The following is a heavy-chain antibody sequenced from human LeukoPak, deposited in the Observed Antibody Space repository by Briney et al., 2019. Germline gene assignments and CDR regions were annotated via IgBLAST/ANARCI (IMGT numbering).Heavy chain of an antibody. V-gene: IGHV3-33*01. CDR1: GFTFSSYG. Sequence: QPGGSLRLSCAASGFTFSSYGMPWVRQAPGKGLEWVAVIWYDGSNKYYADSVKGRFTIPRDNSKNTLYLQMNSLRAEDTAVYYCARAGGELQPSYYYYGMDVWGQGTTVTVSS. CDR2: IWYDGSNK. J-gene: IGHJ6*02. D-gene: IGHD1-26*01. CDR3: ARAGGELQPSYYYYGMDV.